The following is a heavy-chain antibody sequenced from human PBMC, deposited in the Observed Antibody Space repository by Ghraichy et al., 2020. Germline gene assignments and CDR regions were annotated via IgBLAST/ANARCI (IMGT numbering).Heavy chain of an antibody. J-gene: IGHJ3*02. D-gene: IGHD6-13*01. CDR2: IGTAGDT. V-gene: IGHV3-13*01. CDR3: ARDGSIAAAGGAFDI. Sequence: GGSLRLSCAASGFTFSSYDMHWVRQATGKGLEWVSAIGTAGDTYYPGSVKGRLTISRENAKNSLYLQMNSLRAGDTAVYYCARDGSIAAAGGAFDIWGQGTMVTVSS. CDR1: GFTFSSYD.